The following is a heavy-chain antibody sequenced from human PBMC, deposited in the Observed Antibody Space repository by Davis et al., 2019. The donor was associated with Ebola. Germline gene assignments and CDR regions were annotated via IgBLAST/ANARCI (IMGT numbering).Heavy chain of an antibody. Sequence: PSETLSLTCTVSGGSISSGGYYWGWIRQPPGKGLEWIGSIYYSGSTYYNPSLKSRVTISVDTSKNQFSLKLSSVTAADTAVYYCARGVKVVVIALYYYYYMDVWGKGTTVTVSS. D-gene: IGHD2-21*01. J-gene: IGHJ6*03. CDR2: IYYSGST. CDR1: GGSISSGGYY. CDR3: ARGVKVVVIALYYYYYMDV. V-gene: IGHV4-39*01.